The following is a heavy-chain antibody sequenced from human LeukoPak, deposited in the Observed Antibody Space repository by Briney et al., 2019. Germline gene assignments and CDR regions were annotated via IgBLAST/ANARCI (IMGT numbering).Heavy chain of an antibody. CDR2: ISGSGDNT. CDR1: GFTFSSYA. Sequence: GGSLRLSCAASGFTFSSYAMSWVRQAPGKGLEWVSGISGSGDNTYYADSMKGRFTISRDNSKNTLYLQMNSLRADDTAVYYCAKGGLVHRFDPWGQGTLVTVSS. J-gene: IGHJ5*02. V-gene: IGHV3-23*01. CDR3: AKGGLVHRFDP.